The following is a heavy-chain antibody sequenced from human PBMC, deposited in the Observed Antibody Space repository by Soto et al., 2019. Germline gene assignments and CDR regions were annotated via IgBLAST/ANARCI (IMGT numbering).Heavy chain of an antibody. V-gene: IGHV4-4*02. Sequence: QVQLQESGPGLVKPSGTLSLTCAVSSGSISSSNWWSRVRHPPGKGLERIGEIYHSGSTNYNPSLKSRVTISVDKSKNQFSLKLSSVTAADTAVYYCARDSDGLLGAFDIWGQGTMVTVSS. CDR1: SGSISSSNW. CDR2: IYHSGST. CDR3: ARDSDGLLGAFDI. J-gene: IGHJ3*02. D-gene: IGHD4-17*01.